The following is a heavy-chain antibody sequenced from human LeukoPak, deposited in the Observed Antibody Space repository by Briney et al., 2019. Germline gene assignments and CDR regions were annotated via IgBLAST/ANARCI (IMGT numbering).Heavy chain of an antibody. CDR1: GYSFSSYE. V-gene: IGHV3-48*03. D-gene: IGHD3-10*02. CDR2: ISSSRSTI. J-gene: IGHJ6*04. Sequence: GGSLRLSCAASGYSFSSYEMYWVRQAPRERLGWVSYISSSRSTIYYAASVKGRFTISRDNAKNSLYLQMKSLSAEDTAVYYCAELGITMIGGVWGKGTTVTISS. CDR3: AELGITMIGGV.